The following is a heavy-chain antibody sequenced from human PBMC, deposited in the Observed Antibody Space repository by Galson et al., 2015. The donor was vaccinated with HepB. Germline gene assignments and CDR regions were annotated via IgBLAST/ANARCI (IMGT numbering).Heavy chain of an antibody. V-gene: IGHV3-23*01. J-gene: IGHJ4*02. D-gene: IGHD3-10*01. CDR3: AKTKYYYGSGRLD. CDR2: ISGRGGST. Sequence: SLRLSCAASGFTFSTYAMSWVRQAPGKGLEWVSAISGRGGSTYYADSVKGRFTISRDNSKSTLYLQMNSLRAEDTAVYYCAKTKYYYGSGRLDWGQGTLATVSS. CDR1: GFTFSTYA.